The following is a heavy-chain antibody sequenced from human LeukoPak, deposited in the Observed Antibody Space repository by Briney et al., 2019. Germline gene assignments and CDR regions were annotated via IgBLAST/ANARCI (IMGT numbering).Heavy chain of an antibody. CDR3: AKDMAGYDFWSGGFDP. V-gene: IGHV3-30*02. J-gene: IGHJ5*02. D-gene: IGHD3-3*01. CDR1: GFTLRTDG. CDR2: IRYDGSNK. Sequence: PGGSLRLSCAASGFTLRTDGMHWVRQAPGKGLEWVAFIRYDGSNKYYADSVKGRFTISRDNSKNTLYLQMNSLKAEDTAVYYCAKDMAGYDFWSGGFDPWGQGTLVTVSS.